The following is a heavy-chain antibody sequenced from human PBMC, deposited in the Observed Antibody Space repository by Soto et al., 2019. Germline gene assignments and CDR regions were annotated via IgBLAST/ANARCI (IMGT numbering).Heavy chain of an antibody. CDR1: GDSVSSNIAA. CDR3: ARAAVADPDYYYYYGMGV. Sequence: SPTLSLTCAISGDSVSSNIAAWNWIRQSPSRGLEWLGRTYYRSKWYNDYAVSVKSRITINPDTSKNQFSLQLNSVTPEDTAVYYCARAAVADPDYYYYYGMGVWGQGTTVTVSS. CDR2: TYYRSKWYN. D-gene: IGHD6-19*01. J-gene: IGHJ6*02. V-gene: IGHV6-1*01.